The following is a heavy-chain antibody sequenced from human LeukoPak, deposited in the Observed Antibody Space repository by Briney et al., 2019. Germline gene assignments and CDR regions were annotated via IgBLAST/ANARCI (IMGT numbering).Heavy chain of an antibody. Sequence: GGSLRLSCAASGFTFRSYWMSWVRQAPGKGLEWVSGISWNSGSIGYADSVKGRFTISRDNAKNSLYLQMNSLRAEDTALYYCAKDSNYYGSGIHYYYGMDVWGQGTTVTVSS. J-gene: IGHJ6*02. CDR2: ISWNSGSI. V-gene: IGHV3-9*01. D-gene: IGHD3-10*01. CDR3: AKDSNYYGSGIHYYYGMDV. CDR1: GFTFRSYW.